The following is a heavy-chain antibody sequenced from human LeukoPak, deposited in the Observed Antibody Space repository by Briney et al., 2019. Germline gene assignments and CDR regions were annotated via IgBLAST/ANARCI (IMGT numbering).Heavy chain of an antibody. V-gene: IGHV3-74*01. CDR1: GFTFSSYW. D-gene: IGHD2-15*01. CDR2: IKSDGNT. J-gene: IGHJ1*01. Sequence: PGGSLRLSCAASGFTFSSYWMHWVRQAPGKGLVGVSRIKSDGNTNYADSVKGRFTISRDNAKNTVSLQMNSLRAEDTGVYYCARGRVYGVVVVAATFQHWGQGTLVTVSS. CDR3: ARGRVYGVVVVAATFQH.